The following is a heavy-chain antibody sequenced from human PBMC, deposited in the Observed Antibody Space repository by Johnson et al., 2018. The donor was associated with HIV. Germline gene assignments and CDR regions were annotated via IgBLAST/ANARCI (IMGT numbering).Heavy chain of an antibody. D-gene: IGHD1-26*01. CDR2: ISGSGGST. Sequence: EVQLLESGGGLVQPGGSLRLSCAASGFTFSSYAMSWVRQAPGKGLEWVSAISGSGGSTYYADSVKGRLTISRDNAKNTLYLQMISLRAEDTAVYYCARVGLVGGKEGVGGFDIWGPGTKVTVSS. J-gene: IGHJ3*02. CDR3: ARVGLVGGKEGVGGFDI. CDR1: GFTFSSYA. V-gene: IGHV3-23*01.